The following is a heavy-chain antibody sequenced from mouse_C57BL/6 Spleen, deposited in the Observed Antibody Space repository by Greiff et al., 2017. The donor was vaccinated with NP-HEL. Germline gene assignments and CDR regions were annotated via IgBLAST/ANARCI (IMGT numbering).Heavy chain of an antibody. J-gene: IGHJ4*01. Sequence: QVQLQQSGPELVKPGASVKISCKASGYAFSSSWMNWVKQRPGKGLEWIGRIYPGDGDTNYNGKFKGKATLTADKSSSTAYMQLSSLTSEDSAVYFCARGGYYDYDVRYAMDYWGQGTSVTVSS. D-gene: IGHD2-4*01. CDR2: IYPGDGDT. CDR1: GYAFSSSW. CDR3: ARGGYYDYDVRYAMDY. V-gene: IGHV1-82*01.